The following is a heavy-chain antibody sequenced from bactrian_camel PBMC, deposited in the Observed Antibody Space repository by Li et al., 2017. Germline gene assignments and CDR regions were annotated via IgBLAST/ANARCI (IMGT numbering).Heavy chain of an antibody. J-gene: IGHJ6*01. D-gene: IGHD1*01. Sequence: QLVESGGGSVEAGGSLRLSCVAPEYTFSSKCAGWFRQAPGKEREAVAAHYTGTATTYVADSVKGRFAISEDNAKNVLYLQMNSLQPEDTAMYYCAAGCDIVYRGGTFFGRKPVCKSWGQGTQVTVS. CDR3: AAGCDIVYRGGTFFGRKPVCKS. V-gene: IGHV3S1*01. CDR1: EYTFSSKC. CDR2: HYTGTATT.